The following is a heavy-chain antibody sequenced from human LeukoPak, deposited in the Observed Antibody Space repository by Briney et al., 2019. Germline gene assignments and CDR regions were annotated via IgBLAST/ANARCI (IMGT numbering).Heavy chain of an antibody. CDR3: AKAPDDYYYDMDV. J-gene: IGHJ6*02. Sequence: PGGSLRLSCAASGFTFSNYAMSWVRQAPGKGLEWVSAISGRGGSTFYADSVKGRFTISRDNSKNTLYLQMNSLRAEDTAAYYCAKAPDDYYYDMDVWGQGTTVTVSS. CDR1: GFTFSNYA. CDR2: ISGRGGST. V-gene: IGHV3-23*01.